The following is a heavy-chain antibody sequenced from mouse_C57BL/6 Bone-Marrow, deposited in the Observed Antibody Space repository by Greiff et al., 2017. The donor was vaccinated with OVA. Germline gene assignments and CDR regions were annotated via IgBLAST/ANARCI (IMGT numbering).Heavy chain of an antibody. CDR2: ISSGGDYI. CDR3: TRDQDSNPYYAMDY. J-gene: IGHJ4*01. D-gene: IGHD2-5*01. CDR1: GFTFSSYA. Sequence: EVMLVESGEGLVKPGGSLKLSCAASGFTFSSYAMSWVRQTPEQRLEWVAYISSGGDYIYYAETVKGRFTISRDNARNTLYLQMSSLKSEDTAMDYCTRDQDSNPYYAMDYWGQGTSVTVSS. V-gene: IGHV5-9-1*02.